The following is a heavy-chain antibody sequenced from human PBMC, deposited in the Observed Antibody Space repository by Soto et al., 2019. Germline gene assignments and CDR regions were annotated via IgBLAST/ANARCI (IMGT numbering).Heavy chain of an antibody. V-gene: IGHV4-39*01. D-gene: IGHD3-22*01. CDR1: GGSISSSSYY. J-gene: IGHJ4*02. CDR2: IYYSGST. Sequence: QLQLQESGPGLVKPSETLSLTCTVSGGSISSSSYYWGWIRQPPGKGLEWIGSIYYSGSTYYNPSLKSRVTISVDTSKNQFSLKLSSVTAADTAAYYCARKGYDSSGYAYWGQGTLVTVSS. CDR3: ARKGYDSSGYAY.